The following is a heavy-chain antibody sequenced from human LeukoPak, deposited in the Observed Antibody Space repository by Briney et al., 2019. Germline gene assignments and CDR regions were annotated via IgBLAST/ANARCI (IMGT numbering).Heavy chain of an antibody. V-gene: IGHV4-30-4*01. D-gene: IGHD2-2*01. J-gene: IGHJ4*02. Sequence: PSETLSLTCTVSGGSLSSGDYYWRWIRQPPGKGLEWIGYIYYSGSTYYNPSLKSRVTISVDTSKNQFSLKLSSVTAADTAVYYCARGDIVVVPAAPYFDYWAQGTLVTVSS. CDR1: GGSLSSGDYY. CDR2: IYYSGST. CDR3: ARGDIVVVPAAPYFDY.